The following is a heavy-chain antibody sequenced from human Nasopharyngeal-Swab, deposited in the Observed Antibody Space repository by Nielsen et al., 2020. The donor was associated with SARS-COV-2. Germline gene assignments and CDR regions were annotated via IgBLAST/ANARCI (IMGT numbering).Heavy chain of an antibody. CDR2: ISWNSGSI. J-gene: IGHJ4*02. Sequence: SLKISCAASGFTFSNYAMHWVRQAPGKGLEWVSGISWNSGSIGYADSVKGRFTISRDNAKNSLYLQMNSLRAEDTALYYCAKDISSGWKPAYYFDYWGQGTLVTVSS. CDR1: GFTFSNYA. D-gene: IGHD6-19*01. CDR3: AKDISSGWKPAYYFDY. V-gene: IGHV3-9*01.